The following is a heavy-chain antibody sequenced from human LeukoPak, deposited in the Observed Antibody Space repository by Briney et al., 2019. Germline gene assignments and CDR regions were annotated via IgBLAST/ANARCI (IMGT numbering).Heavy chain of an antibody. J-gene: IGHJ3*02. D-gene: IGHD6-6*01. CDR1: GGSISSYY. CDR3: ARVTYSSSSMSLDAFDI. Sequence: SETLSLTCTASGGSISSYYWSWIRQPAGKGLEWIGRIYTSGSTNYNPSLKSRVTMSVDTSKNQFSLKLSSVTAADTAVYYCARVTYSSSSMSLDAFDIWGQGTMVTVSS. CDR2: IYTSGST. V-gene: IGHV4-4*07.